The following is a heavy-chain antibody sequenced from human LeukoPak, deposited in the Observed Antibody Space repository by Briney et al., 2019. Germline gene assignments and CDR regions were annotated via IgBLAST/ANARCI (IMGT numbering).Heavy chain of an antibody. CDR1: GGTFSSYT. V-gene: IGHV1-69*02. D-gene: IGHD6-13*01. Sequence: SVKVSCKASGGTFSSYTISWVRQAPGQGLEWMGRIIPILGIANYAQKLQGRVMITADKSTSTAYMELSSLRSEDTAVYYCARAGAAGSLPVDYWGQGTLVTVSS. CDR2: IIPILGIA. J-gene: IGHJ4*02. CDR3: ARAGAAGSLPVDY.